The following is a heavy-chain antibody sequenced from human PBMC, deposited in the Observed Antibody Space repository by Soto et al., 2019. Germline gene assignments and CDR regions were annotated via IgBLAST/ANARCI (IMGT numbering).Heavy chain of an antibody. Sequence: QVQLVQSGAEVQKPGSSVKVSCKASGGTFSSYAISWVRQAPGQGLEWMGGIIPIFGTANYAQKFQGRVTITADKSTSTAYMELSSLRSEDTAVYYCARGDYYGSGSSRSYYYGMDVWGQGTTVTVSS. D-gene: IGHD3-10*01. V-gene: IGHV1-69*06. CDR1: GGTFSSYA. J-gene: IGHJ6*02. CDR3: ARGDYYGSGSSRSYYYGMDV. CDR2: IIPIFGTA.